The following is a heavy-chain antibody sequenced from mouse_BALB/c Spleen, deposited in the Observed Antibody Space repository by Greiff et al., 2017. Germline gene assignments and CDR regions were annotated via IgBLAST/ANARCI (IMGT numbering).Heavy chain of an antibody. CDR2: INPSTGYT. J-gene: IGHJ2*01. CDR3: ARSGGNRSPDY. V-gene: IGHV1-7*01. CDR1: GYTFTSYW. D-gene: IGHD1-1*02. Sequence: QVQLKESGAELAKPGASVKMSCKASGYTFTSYWMHWVKQRPGQGLEWIGYINPSTGYTEYNQKFKDKATLTADKSSSTAYMQLSSLTSEDSAVYYCARSGGNRSPDYWGQGTTLTVSS.